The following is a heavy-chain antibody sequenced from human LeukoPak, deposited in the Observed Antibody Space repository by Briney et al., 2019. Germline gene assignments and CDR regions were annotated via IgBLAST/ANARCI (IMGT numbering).Heavy chain of an antibody. J-gene: IGHJ6*02. CDR3: AMLSGVLRYFDRSGGMDV. CDR1: GFTFSSYS. Sequence: GGSLRLSCAASGFTFSSYSMNWVRQAPGKGLEWVSSISSSSSYIYYTDSVKGRFTISRDNAKNSLYLQMNSLRAEDTAVYYCAMLSGVLRYFDRSGGMDVWGQGTTVTVSS. V-gene: IGHV3-21*01. CDR2: ISSSSSYI. D-gene: IGHD3-9*01.